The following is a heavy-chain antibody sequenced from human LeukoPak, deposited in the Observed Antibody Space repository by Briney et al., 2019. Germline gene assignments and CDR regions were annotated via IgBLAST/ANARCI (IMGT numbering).Heavy chain of an antibody. D-gene: IGHD3-10*02. J-gene: IGHJ6*04. V-gene: IGHV3-53*01. CDR1: GFTFSRSY. Sequence: GGSLRLSCAASGFTFSRSYMIWARQAPGKGLEWVSVIYSGGTTYYADSVKGRFTISRDNAKNSLYLQMNSLRAEDTAVYYCAELGITMIGGVWGKGTTVTISS. CDR3: AELGITMIGGV. CDR2: IYSGGTT.